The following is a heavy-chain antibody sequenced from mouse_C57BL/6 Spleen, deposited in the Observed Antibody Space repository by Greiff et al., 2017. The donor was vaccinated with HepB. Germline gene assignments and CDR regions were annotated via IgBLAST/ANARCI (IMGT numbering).Heavy chain of an antibody. V-gene: IGHV1-61*01. D-gene: IGHD1-2*01. Sequence: QVQLQQPGAELVRPGSSVKLSCKASGYTFTSYWMDWVKQRPGQGLEWIGNIYPSDSETHYNQKFKDKATLTVDKSSSTAYMQLSSLTSEDSAVYYGARRPLLRYAMDYWGQGTSVTVSS. CDR2: IYPSDSET. CDR1: GYTFTSYW. CDR3: ARRPLLRYAMDY. J-gene: IGHJ4*01.